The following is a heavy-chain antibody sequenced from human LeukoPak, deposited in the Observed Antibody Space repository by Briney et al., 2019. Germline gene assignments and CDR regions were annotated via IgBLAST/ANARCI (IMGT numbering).Heavy chain of an antibody. CDR2: ISDTGRST. V-gene: IGHV3-23*01. Sequence: GGSLKLSWAASGFTFSSYAMSWVRQAPGKGLEWVSGISDTGRSTYYADSVKGRFSISRSNSKNTLYLQMNSLRDEDTAVYYCAKVLRGLAYYGDYRDWGQGTLVTVSS. D-gene: IGHD4-17*01. CDR3: AKVLRGLAYYGDYRD. J-gene: IGHJ4*02. CDR1: GFTFSSYA.